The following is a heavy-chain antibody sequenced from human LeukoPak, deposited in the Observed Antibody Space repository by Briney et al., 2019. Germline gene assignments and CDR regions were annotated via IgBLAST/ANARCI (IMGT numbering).Heavy chain of an antibody. CDR3: TRGGGAFCGGDCYRNFDY. J-gene: IGHJ4*02. Sequence: GGSLRLSCAASGFTVSSNYMSWVCQAPGKGLEWVSVIYAGGSTYYAGSVKGRFTISRDNSQNALYLQMNGLRDEDTAVYYCTRGGGAFCGGDCYRNFDYWGQGILVTVSS. CDR2: IYAGGST. V-gene: IGHV3-66*02. D-gene: IGHD2-21*02. CDR1: GFTVSSNY.